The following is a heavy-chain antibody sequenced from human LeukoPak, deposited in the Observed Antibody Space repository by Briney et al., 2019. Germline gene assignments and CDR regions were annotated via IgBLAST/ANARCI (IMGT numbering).Heavy chain of an antibody. CDR1: GFTFTTYW. D-gene: IGHD2-8*02. J-gene: IGHJ4*02. CDR2: INQDGTDK. Sequence: GGSLRLSRAASGFTFTTYWMSWIRQAPGKGLEWVANINQDGTDKYYVDSVKGRLTFSRDNAQNSLYLQMSSLRVEDTAVYYCVTYSTGLYKGLEFWGQGTQVTVSS. V-gene: IGHV3-7*03. CDR3: VTYSTGLYKGLEF.